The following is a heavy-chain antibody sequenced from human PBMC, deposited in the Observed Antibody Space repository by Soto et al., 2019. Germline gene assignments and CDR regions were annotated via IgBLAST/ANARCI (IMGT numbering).Heavy chain of an antibody. CDR3: ARRGPGTYFGY. CDR1: GFTFSSYA. J-gene: IGHJ4*02. CDR2: ISGSGDST. Sequence: EVQLLDSGGGLVQPGGSLRLSCAASGFTFSSYAMNWVRQAPGKGLEWVSVISGSGDSTYYADSVKGRFTISRDNSKNTLYLQMNSLRTEDTAVYYCARRGPGTYFGYWGQGTLVTVYS. D-gene: IGHD6-13*01. V-gene: IGHV3-23*01.